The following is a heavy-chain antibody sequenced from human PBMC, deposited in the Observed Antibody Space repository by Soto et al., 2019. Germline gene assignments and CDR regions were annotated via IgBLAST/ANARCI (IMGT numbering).Heavy chain of an antibody. J-gene: IGHJ6*02. CDR1: GFTFTNYA. Sequence: GGSLRLSCAASGFTFTNYAMTWVREAPGEGLEWVSSISGDDDTTYYADSVKGRFTISRDSSQSTLYLQMNTLRAGDTAKYYCVKDWSGKNCPCMDVWGQGITVTVSS. V-gene: IGHV3-23*01. D-gene: IGHD3-3*01. CDR2: ISGDDDTT. CDR3: VKDWSGKNCPCMDV.